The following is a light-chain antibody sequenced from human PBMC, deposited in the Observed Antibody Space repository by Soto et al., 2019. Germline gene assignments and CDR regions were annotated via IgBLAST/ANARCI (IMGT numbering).Light chain of an antibody. CDR3: QAYDSSLSGYV. CDR2: ENN. Sequence: QSVLTQPPSVSEAPGQRVTISCTGSSSNIGAGYEAHWYQQVPGTAPKLLIYENNNRPSRDPDRFSGSKSGTSASLAITGLQAEDEAEYYCQAYDSSLSGYVFGTGSQLTVL. J-gene: IGLJ1*01. CDR1: SSNIGAGYE. V-gene: IGLV1-40*01.